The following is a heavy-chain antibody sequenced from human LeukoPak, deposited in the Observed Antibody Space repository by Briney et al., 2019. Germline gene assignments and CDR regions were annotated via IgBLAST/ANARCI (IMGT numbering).Heavy chain of an antibody. CDR1: GYSFKTYW. Sequence: GESLKISCKGSGYSFKTYWIGWVRQMPGKGLEWMGIIYPGDSDTRYSPSFQGQVTISADKSISTAYLQWSSLKASDTAMYYCARLKWELLHHYYYYYYMDVWGKGTTVTVSS. CDR3: ARLKWELLHHYYYYYYMDV. D-gene: IGHD1-26*01. CDR2: IYPGDSDT. V-gene: IGHV5-51*01. J-gene: IGHJ6*03.